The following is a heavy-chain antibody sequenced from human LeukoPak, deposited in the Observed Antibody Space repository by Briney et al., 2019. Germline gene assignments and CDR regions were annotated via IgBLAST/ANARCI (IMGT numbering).Heavy chain of an antibody. Sequence: SETLSLTCTVSGGSISTYYWNWIRQPPGKGLEWIGYIYYSGSTNYNPSLKSRVTISVDTSKNQFSLKLSSVTAADTAVYYCAREDGSSWYYFDSWGQGTLVTVSS. J-gene: IGHJ4*02. CDR1: GGSISTYY. V-gene: IGHV4-59*01. CDR3: AREDGSSWYYFDS. D-gene: IGHD6-13*01. CDR2: IYYSGST.